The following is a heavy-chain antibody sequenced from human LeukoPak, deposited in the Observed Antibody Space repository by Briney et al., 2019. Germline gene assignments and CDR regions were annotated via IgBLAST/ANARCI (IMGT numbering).Heavy chain of an antibody. J-gene: IGHJ4*02. V-gene: IGHV4-38-2*01. CDR2: VYHSGST. CDR3: ARNDSSGYFDY. D-gene: IGHD3-22*01. CDR1: DYSISSHNY. Sequence: PSETLSLTCAVSDYSISSHNYWGWIRQLPGKGLEWIGSVYHSGSTHYSPSLKSRVTISVDTSKNQFSLKLSSVTAADTAVYYCARNDSSGYFDYWGQGTLVTVSS.